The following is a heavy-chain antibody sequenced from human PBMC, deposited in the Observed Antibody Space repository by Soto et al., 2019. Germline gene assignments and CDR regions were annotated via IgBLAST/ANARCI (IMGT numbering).Heavy chain of an antibody. CDR1: GFTFRNHW. CDR2: IKEDGSEI. J-gene: IGHJ4*02. V-gene: IGHV3-7*01. CDR3: AKGQN. Sequence: PGGSQRLSYAASGFTFRNHWMSWVRQGAGKGLEWVASIKEDGSEIYYVDSVRGRFTISRDNAKKSLYLQMNSLRAEDTAVYYCAKGQNWGQGTLVTVSS.